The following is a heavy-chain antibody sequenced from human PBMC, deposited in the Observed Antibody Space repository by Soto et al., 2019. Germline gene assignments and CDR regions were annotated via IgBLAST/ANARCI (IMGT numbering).Heavy chain of an antibody. CDR2: ISYDGSNK. J-gene: IGHJ6*02. D-gene: IGHD6-13*01. CDR1: GFTFSSYA. CDR3: ARDRYSSSWYYYYYGMDV. Sequence: GGSLRLSCAASGFTFSSYAMHWVRQAPGKGLEWVAVISYDGSNKYYADSVKGRFTISRDNSKNTLYLQMNSLRAEDTAVYYCARDRYSSSWYYYYYGMDVWGQGTTVTVSS. V-gene: IGHV3-30-3*01.